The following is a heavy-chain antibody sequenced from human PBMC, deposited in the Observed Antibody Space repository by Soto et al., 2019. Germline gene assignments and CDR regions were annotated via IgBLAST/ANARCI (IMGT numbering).Heavy chain of an antibody. CDR3: AREVQLWLNGMDV. D-gene: IGHD5-18*01. J-gene: IGHJ6*02. CDR1: GGSFSGYY. CDR2: INHSGST. Sequence: SETLSLTCAVYGGSFSGYYWSWIRQPPGKGLEWIGEINHSGSTNYNPSLKSRVTISVDTSKNQFSLKLSFVTAADTAVYYCAREVQLWLNGMDVWGQGTTVTV. V-gene: IGHV4-34*01.